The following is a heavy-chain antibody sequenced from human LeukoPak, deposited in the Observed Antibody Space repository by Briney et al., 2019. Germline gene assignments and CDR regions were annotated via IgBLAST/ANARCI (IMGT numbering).Heavy chain of an antibody. J-gene: IGHJ5*02. CDR3: AREQARYNWFDP. CDR2: MNPNSGNT. Sequence: ASVKVSCKASGYTFTSYDINWVRQATGQGLEWMGWMNPNSGNTGYAQKVQGRVTMTRNTSISTAYMELSSLRSEDTAVYYCAREQARYNWFDPWGQGTLVTVSS. V-gene: IGHV1-8*01. CDR1: GYTFTSYD.